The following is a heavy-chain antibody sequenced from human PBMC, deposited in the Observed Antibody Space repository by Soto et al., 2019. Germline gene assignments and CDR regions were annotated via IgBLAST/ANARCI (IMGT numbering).Heavy chain of an antibody. CDR1: GFTLSPYW. V-gene: IGHV3-20*04. CDR2: INWNGGST. D-gene: IGHD2-8*02. Sequence: GGSLRLSCVASGFTLSPYWMSWVRQAPGKGLVWVSGINWNGGSTGYADSVEGRFTISRDNAKNSLYLQMNSLRVDDTAVYYCSSSHYYSGGGFPVPFDFWGHGTLVTVSS. J-gene: IGHJ4*01. CDR3: SSSHYYSGGGFPVPFDF.